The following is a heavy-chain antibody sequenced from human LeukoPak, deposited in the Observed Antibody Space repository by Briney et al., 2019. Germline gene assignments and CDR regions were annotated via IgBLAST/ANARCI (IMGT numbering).Heavy chain of an antibody. V-gene: IGHV3-72*01. Sequence: GGSLRLSCAASGFPFSSYWMNWVRQAPGKGLEWVGRTRNKANSYSTEYAASVKGRFTISREDSKNSLYLQMTSLKTEDTAVYYCARVRAAAGHYFDYWGQGTLVTVSS. CDR2: TRNKANSYST. CDR3: ARVRAAAGHYFDY. CDR1: GFPFSSYW. J-gene: IGHJ4*02. D-gene: IGHD6-13*01.